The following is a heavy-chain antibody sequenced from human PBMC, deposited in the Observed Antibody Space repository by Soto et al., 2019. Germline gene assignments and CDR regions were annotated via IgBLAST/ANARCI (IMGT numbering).Heavy chain of an antibody. D-gene: IGHD1-7*01. V-gene: IGHV3-48*01. CDR1: GFTFSSYS. J-gene: IGHJ6*03. CDR3: ARDYREAGTLGGYYYYYYYMDV. CDR2: ISSSSSTI. Sequence: GGSLRLSCAASGFTFSSYSMNWVRQAPGKGLEWVSYISSSSSTIYYADSVKGRFTISRDNAKNSLYLQMNSLRAEDTAVYYCARDYREAGTLGGYYYYYYYMDVWGKGTTVTVSS.